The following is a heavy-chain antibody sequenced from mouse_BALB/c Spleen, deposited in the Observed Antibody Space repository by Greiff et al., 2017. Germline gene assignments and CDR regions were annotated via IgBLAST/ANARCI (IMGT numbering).Heavy chain of an antibody. J-gene: IGHJ4*01. D-gene: IGHD2-1*01. CDR2: INSNGGST. V-gene: IGHV5-6-3*01. Sequence: EVMLVESGGGLVLPGGSLKLSCAASGFTFSSYGMSWVRQTPDKRLELVATINSNGGSTYYPDSVKGRFTISRDNAKNTLYLQMSSLKSEDTAMYYCARDGNYVGAMDYWGQGTSVTVSS. CDR1: GFTFSSYG. CDR3: ARDGNYVGAMDY.